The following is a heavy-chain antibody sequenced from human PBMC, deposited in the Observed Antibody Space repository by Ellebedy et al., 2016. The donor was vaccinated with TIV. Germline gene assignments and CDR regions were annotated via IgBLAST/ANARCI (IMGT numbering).Heavy chain of an antibody. CDR3: ASVLRVGAGFDY. Sequence: ASVKVSXXASGYTFTSYGISWVRQAPGQGLEWMGWISAYNGNTNYAQKLQGRVTMTEDTSTDTAYMELSSLRSEDTAVYYCASVLRVGAGFDYWGQGTLVTVSS. CDR1: GYTFTSYG. CDR2: ISAYNGNT. V-gene: IGHV1-18*04. J-gene: IGHJ4*02. D-gene: IGHD1-26*01.